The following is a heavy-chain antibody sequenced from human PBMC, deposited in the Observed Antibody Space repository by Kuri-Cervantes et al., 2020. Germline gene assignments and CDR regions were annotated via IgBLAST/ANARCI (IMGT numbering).Heavy chain of an antibody. V-gene: IGHV3-48*03. D-gene: IGHD4-23*01. CDR3: AKDLSYGGNYCFDY. CDR2: ISSSGSTI. J-gene: IGHJ4*02. CDR1: GFTFSSYE. Sequence: GGSLRLSCAASGFTFSSYEMNWVRQAPGKGLEWVSYISSSGSTIYYADSVKGRFTISRDNAKNSLYLQMNSLRAEDTAVYYCAKDLSYGGNYCFDYWGQGTLVTVSS.